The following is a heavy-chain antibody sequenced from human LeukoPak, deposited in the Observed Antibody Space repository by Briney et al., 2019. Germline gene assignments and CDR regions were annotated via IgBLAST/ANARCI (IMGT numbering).Heavy chain of an antibody. CDR2: IRSKANNYAT. CDR3: TRPLTGEGDNWFDP. CDR1: GFTFSGSA. J-gene: IGHJ5*02. D-gene: IGHD7-27*01. V-gene: IGHV3-73*01. Sequence: PGGSLRLSCAASGFTFSGSAIQWVRQASGKGLEWVGRIRSKANNYATAYAASVKGRFTISRDDSKNTAYLQMNSLKSEDTAVYYCTRPLTGEGDNWFDPWGQGTLVTVSS.